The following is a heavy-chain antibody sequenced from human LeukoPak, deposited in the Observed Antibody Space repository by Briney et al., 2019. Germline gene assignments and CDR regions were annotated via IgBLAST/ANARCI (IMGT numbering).Heavy chain of an antibody. Sequence: PGGSLRLSCAASGFTFSSYAMSWVRQAPGKGLEWVSAISGSGGSTYYADSVKGRFTISRDNSKNTLYLQMNSLRAEDTAVYDCAKDITAVTTSALGDWGQGTLVTVSS. CDR2: ISGSGGST. CDR1: GFTFSSYA. CDR3: AKDITAVTTSALGD. J-gene: IGHJ4*02. V-gene: IGHV3-23*01. D-gene: IGHD4-17*01.